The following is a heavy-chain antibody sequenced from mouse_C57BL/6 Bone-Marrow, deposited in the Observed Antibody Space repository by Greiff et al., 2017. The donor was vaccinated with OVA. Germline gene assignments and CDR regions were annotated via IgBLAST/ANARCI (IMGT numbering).Heavy chain of an antibody. Sequence: EVKLVESGGDLVKPGGSLKLSCAASGFTFSSYGMSWVRQTPDKRLEWVATISSGGSYTYYPDSVKGRFTISRDNAKNTLYLQMSSLKSEDTAMYYCARTGIGVDYWGQGTTLTVSS. CDR3: ARTGIGVDY. J-gene: IGHJ2*01. V-gene: IGHV5-6*01. D-gene: IGHD4-1*01. CDR2: ISSGGSYT. CDR1: GFTFSSYG.